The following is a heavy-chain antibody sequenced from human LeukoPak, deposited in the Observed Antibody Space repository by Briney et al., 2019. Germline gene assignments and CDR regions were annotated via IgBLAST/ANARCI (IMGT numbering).Heavy chain of an antibody. CDR1: GLGFAGPA. D-gene: IGHD2-21*01. CDR2: VRSRDKNYAT. CDR3: RHIEYVAPDS. V-gene: IGHV3-73*01. Sequence: GGSLRLSCAASGLGFAGPAVHWVRQTSGRGLEWLGCVRSRDKNYATIYGASARGRFTISRDDSRNTASLQMNSLNTEDTAVYYFRHIEYVAPDSWGQGTLVTVSS. J-gene: IGHJ4*02.